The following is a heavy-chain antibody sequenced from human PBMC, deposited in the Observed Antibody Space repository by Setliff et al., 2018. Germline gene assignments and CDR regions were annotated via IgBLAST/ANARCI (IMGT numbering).Heavy chain of an antibody. J-gene: IGHJ5*02. D-gene: IGHD3-10*01. CDR1: GGFFSGYY. CDR3: AREDGSGFFVGVAWFDP. CDR2: IYYSGST. V-gene: IGHV4-34*01. Sequence: PSETLSLTCAVYGGFFSGYYWSWIRQPPGKGLEWIGSIYYSGSTYYNPSLKSRVTISVDTSKNQFSLKLSSVTAADTAVYYCAREDGSGFFVGVAWFDPWGQGTLVTVSS.